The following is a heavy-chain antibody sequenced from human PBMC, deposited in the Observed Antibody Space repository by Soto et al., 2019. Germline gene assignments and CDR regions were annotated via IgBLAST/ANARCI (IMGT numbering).Heavy chain of an antibody. CDR2: ISSGSNTI. Sequence: EEQLMESGGGLVPPGGCLRLSCAASGFTFSTHSMNWVRPAPGKGLEWVSYISSGSNTIYYADSVRGRFNISRDNAKNSVYLQMSSLRAEDTAVYYCTTRGGSTSGYNWFDSWGQGTLVTVSS. D-gene: IGHD2-2*01. CDR3: TTRGGSTSGYNWFDS. J-gene: IGHJ5*01. V-gene: IGHV3-48*04. CDR1: GFTFSTHS.